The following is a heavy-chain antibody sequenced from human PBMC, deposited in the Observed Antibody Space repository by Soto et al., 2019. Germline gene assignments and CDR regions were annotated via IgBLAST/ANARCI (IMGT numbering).Heavy chain of an antibody. Sequence: PSETLSLTCTVSGGSISSGTYYWGWIRQPPGKGLEWIGSIYYSGSTYYNPSLKSRVTISVDTSKNQFSLKLNSVTAADTAVYYCARHRTTSPLHFDYWGQGTLVTVSS. J-gene: IGHJ4*02. D-gene: IGHD1-1*01. CDR3: ARHRTTSPLHFDY. CDR2: IYYSGST. CDR1: GGSISSGTYY. V-gene: IGHV4-39*01.